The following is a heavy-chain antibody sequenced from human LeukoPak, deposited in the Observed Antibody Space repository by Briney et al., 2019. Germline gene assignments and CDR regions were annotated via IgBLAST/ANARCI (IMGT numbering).Heavy chain of an antibody. CDR2: ISLSGLT. J-gene: IGHJ4*02. V-gene: IGHV4-4*02. CDR3: SRENGAFSPFGF. CDR1: GGSIGTTNW. D-gene: IGHD2-8*01. Sequence: SETLSLTCGVSGGSIGTTNWWSWVRQPPGQGLEWIGEISLSGLTNYSPSLNSRVTMSLDKPKNQLSLNLSSVTAADTAVYYCSRENGAFSPFGFWGQGTLVTVPS.